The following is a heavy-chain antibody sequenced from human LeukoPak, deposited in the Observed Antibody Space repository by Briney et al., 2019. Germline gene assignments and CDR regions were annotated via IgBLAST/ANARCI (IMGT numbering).Heavy chain of an antibody. CDR1: GFIFSSYS. Sequence: GGSLRLSCEASGFIFSSYSMNWVRQAPGKGLEWVSYIGGSSSPVDYADSVKGRFTISRDNTKNSLYLQMNSLRAEDTAVYYCARDHDWAFDYWGQGTLVTVSS. CDR2: IGGSSSPV. D-gene: IGHD3-9*01. J-gene: IGHJ4*02. V-gene: IGHV3-48*04. CDR3: ARDHDWAFDY.